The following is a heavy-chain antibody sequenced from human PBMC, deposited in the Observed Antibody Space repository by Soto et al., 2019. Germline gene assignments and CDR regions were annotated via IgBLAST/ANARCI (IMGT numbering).Heavy chain of an antibody. Sequence: QLQLQESGPGLVEPSETLSLTCTVSGGSISDSDNYWGWIRQSPGKGLEWIGRIHYSGRTYQNPSLKSRVTIPVDTSKNQFSLKLSSVTAADTAVYYCARTYFGSGSQYYWGQGALVTVSS. D-gene: IGHD3-10*01. CDR2: IHYSGRT. CDR1: GGSISDSDNY. J-gene: IGHJ4*02. V-gene: IGHV4-39*01. CDR3: ARTYFGSGSQYY.